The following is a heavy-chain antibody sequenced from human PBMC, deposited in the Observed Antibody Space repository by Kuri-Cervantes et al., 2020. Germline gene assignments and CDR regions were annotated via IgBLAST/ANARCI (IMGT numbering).Heavy chain of an antibody. Sequence: GESLKISCAASGFTFSSYDMHWVRQATGKGLEWVSAIGTAGDTYYPGSVKGRFTISRDNAKNSLYLQMNSLRAEDTAVYYCARDSRGAVAAGGMDVWGQGTTVTVSS. D-gene: IGHD6-19*01. CDR1: GFTFSSYD. CDR2: IGTAGDT. V-gene: IGHV3-13*01. CDR3: ARDSRGAVAAGGMDV. J-gene: IGHJ6*02.